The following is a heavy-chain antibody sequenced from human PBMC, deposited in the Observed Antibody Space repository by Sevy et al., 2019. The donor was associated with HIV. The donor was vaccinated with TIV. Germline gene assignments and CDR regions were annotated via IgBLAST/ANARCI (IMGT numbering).Heavy chain of an antibody. CDR2: IYHSGST. J-gene: IGHJ5*02. D-gene: IGHD4-4*01. Sequence: SETLSLTCAVSGGSISSGGYSWSWIRQPPGKGLEWIGYIYHSGSTYYNPSLKSRVTISVDRSKNQFSLKLSSVTAADTAVYYCARAGYSNYVWLDPWGQGTLVTVSS. CDR1: GGSISSGGYS. V-gene: IGHV4-30-2*01. CDR3: ARAGYSNYVWLDP.